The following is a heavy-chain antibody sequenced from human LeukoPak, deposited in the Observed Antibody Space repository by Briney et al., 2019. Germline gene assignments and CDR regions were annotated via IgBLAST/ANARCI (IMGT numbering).Heavy chain of an antibody. D-gene: IGHD3-10*01. CDR1: GYTFTGYY. CDR3: ARASRYYGSGSYLADAGLSY. CDR2: INPNSGGT. J-gene: IGHJ4*02. V-gene: IGHV1-2*02. Sequence: ASVKVSCKASGYTFTGYYMHWVRQAPGQGLEWMGWINPNSGGTNYAQKFQGRVTMTRDTSISTAYMELSRLRSDDTAVYYCARASRYYGSGSYLADAGLSYWGQGTLVTVSS.